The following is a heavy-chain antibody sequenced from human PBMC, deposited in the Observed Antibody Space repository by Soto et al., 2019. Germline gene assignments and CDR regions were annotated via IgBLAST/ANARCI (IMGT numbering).Heavy chain of an antibody. V-gene: IGHV1-8*01. D-gene: IGHD6-13*01. Sequence: ASVKVSCKASGYTFTSYDINWVRQATGQGLEWMGWMNPNSGNTGYAQKFQGRVTMTRNTSISTAYMELSSLRSEDTAVYYCARGRRSAAAAGTYYYYMDVWGKGTTVTVSS. CDR3: ARGRRSAAAAGTYYYYMDV. CDR2: MNPNSGNT. J-gene: IGHJ6*03. CDR1: GYTFTSYD.